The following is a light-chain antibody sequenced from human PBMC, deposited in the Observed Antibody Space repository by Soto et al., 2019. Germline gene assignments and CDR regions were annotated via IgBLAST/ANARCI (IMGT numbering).Light chain of an antibody. J-gene: IGKJ1*01. Sequence: VVLTQSPATLSLSPGERATLCFRASQSVSSYLAWYQQKPGQAPRLLIYDASNRATGIPARFSGSGSGTDFTLTISSLEPEDFAVYYCQQRSNWPTTFGQGTKVDIK. CDR2: DAS. CDR1: QSVSSY. CDR3: QQRSNWPTT. V-gene: IGKV3-11*01.